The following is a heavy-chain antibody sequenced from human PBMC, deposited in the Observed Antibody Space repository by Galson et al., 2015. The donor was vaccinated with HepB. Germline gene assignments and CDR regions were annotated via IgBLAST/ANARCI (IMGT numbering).Heavy chain of an antibody. CDR2: ISIYNGNT. D-gene: IGHD3-22*01. J-gene: IGHJ4*02. V-gene: IGHV1-18*01. CDR1: GYTFRSYG. Sequence: SVKVSCKASGYTFRSYGISWVRQAPGQGLEWMGWISIYNGNTNYAQKFQGRVTLTTDTSTSTVYMELRSLRSDDTAVYYCARDLINNDYSGYTNGAYWGQGTLVTVSS. CDR3: ARDLINNDYSGYTNGAY.